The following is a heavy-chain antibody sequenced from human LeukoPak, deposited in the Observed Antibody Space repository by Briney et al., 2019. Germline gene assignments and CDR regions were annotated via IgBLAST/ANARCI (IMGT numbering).Heavy chain of an antibody. CDR2: INPNSGGT. V-gene: IGHV1-2*02. CDR3: ARDYYSGTYAH. Sequence: ASVEVSCKASGYTFTGYYMHWVRQAPGQGLEWMGWINPNSGGTNYAQKFQGRVTMTRDTSISTAYMELSSLTSDDTAVYYCARDYYSGTYAHWGQGTLVTVSS. CDR1: GYTFTGYY. J-gene: IGHJ4*02. D-gene: IGHD1-26*01.